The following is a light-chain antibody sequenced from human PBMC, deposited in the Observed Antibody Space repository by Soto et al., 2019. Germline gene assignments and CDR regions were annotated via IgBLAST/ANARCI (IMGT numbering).Light chain of an antibody. Sequence: VLTQPPSASGSPGQSVTISCTGTKNDIGVYDFVSWYQHHPGKAPRLIIYEVVQRPSGVPDRFSGSKSGNTASLTVSGLQAADEADYFCKSYAGSNTYVFGSGTKGTVL. CDR2: EVV. V-gene: IGLV2-8*01. CDR3: KSYAGSNTYV. J-gene: IGLJ1*01. CDR1: KNDIGVYDF.